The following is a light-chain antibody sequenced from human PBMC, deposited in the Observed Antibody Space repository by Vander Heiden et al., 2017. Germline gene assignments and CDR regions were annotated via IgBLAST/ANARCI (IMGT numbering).Light chain of an antibody. Sequence: QSVLIQPPSASGTPGQRVTISCSGSTSNIGTNTVDWYQQLPGTAPNLLIYSNNQRPSGVPARFSGSKSGTSASLAISGLQSEDEADYYCAAWDDSLNGWVFGGGTKLTVL. CDR2: SNN. J-gene: IGLJ3*02. CDR3: AAWDDSLNGWV. V-gene: IGLV1-44*01. CDR1: TSNIGTNT.